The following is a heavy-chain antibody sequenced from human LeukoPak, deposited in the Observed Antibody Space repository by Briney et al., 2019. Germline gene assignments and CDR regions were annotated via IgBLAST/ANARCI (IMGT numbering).Heavy chain of an antibody. D-gene: IGHD2-2*01. CDR2: INWSGGST. Sequence: PGGSLSLSCTASGFAFDEHRMSWLRHVPGKGLEWVSGINWSGGSTGYADPLRGRFTISRDNAKNSLYLQMDSLRAEDTALYYCARAPLTSPFYFDLWGQGTLVTVSS. CDR1: GFAFDEHR. V-gene: IGHV3-20*04. CDR3: ARAPLTSPFYFDL. J-gene: IGHJ4*02.